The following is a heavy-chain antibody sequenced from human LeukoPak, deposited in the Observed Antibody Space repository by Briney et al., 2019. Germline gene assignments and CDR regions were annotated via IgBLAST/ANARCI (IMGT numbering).Heavy chain of an antibody. J-gene: IGHJ4*02. V-gene: IGHV1-18*01. CDR3: VRDIGTSPYLHDY. Sequence: AASVKVSCKASGYTFTTHGISWVRQAPGQGLEWMGWISVYNGNTNYAQKFQGRVTMTTDTSTSTAYMEVRTLRFDDTAVYYCVRDIGTSPYLHDYWGQGTLVTVSS. D-gene: IGHD6-13*01. CDR2: ISVYNGNT. CDR1: GYTFTTHG.